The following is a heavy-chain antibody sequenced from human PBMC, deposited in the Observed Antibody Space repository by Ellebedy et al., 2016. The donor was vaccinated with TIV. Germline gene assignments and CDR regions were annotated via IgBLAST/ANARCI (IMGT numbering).Heavy chain of an antibody. J-gene: IGHJ3*02. CDR3: ARAYYDTDAFDI. D-gene: IGHD3-22*01. V-gene: IGHV3-30-3*01. CDR2: ISYDGNNE. CDR1: GFTFSIYA. Sequence: GESLKISXAASGFTFSIYAFHWVRQAPGEGLEWVALISYDGNNEYYADSVKGRFTISRDNSKNTLFLQMNSLRAEDTAVYYCARAYYDTDAFDIWGQGTMVTVSS.